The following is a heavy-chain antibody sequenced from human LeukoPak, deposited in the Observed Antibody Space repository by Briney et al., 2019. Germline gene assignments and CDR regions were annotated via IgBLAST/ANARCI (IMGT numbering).Heavy chain of an antibody. CDR2: INHSGST. D-gene: IGHD3-9*01. J-gene: IGHJ5*02. V-gene: IGHV4-34*01. CDR1: GGSFSGYY. Sequence: SETLSLTCAVYGGSFSGYYWSWIRQPPGKGLEWIGEINHSGSTNYNPSLKSRVTISVDTSKNQFSLKLSSVTAADTAVYYCARGGYDILTGYYTLNWFDPWGQGTLVTVSS. CDR3: ARGGYDILTGYYTLNWFDP.